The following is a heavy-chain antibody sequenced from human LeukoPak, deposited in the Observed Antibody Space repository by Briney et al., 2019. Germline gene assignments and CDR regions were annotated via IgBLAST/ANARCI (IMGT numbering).Heavy chain of an antibody. Sequence: GASVKVSCKASGYTFTGFYMHWVRQAPGQGLEWMGWINPNSGGTNYAQKFQGRVTMTRDTSISTAYMELSRLRSDDTAVYYCARVETQPWGYYFDYWGQGTLVTVSS. D-gene: IGHD3-16*01. CDR3: ARVETQPWGYYFDY. CDR1: GYTFTGFY. V-gene: IGHV1-2*02. J-gene: IGHJ4*02. CDR2: INPNSGGT.